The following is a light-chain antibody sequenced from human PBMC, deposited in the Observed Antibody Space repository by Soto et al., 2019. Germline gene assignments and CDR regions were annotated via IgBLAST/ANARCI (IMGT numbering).Light chain of an antibody. CDR2: ASS. Sequence: EIVLTQSPGTLSLSPGDRATLSCRASQIISSAYLAWYQQRPGQAPRLLIYASSSRATGIPDRFSGSGSGTDFTLTISRLEPEDFAGYYCLRCGSSLPWTFGQGTQVQMK. V-gene: IGKV3-20*01. J-gene: IGKJ1*01. CDR1: QIISSAY. CDR3: LRCGSSLPWT.